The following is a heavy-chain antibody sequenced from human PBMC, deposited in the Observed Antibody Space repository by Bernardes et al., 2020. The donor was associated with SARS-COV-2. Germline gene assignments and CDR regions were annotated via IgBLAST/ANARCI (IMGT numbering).Heavy chain of an antibody. CDR3: ARDLSYGDYGFGY. CDR2: VSAYNGKT. CDR1: GYPFTTYG. V-gene: IGHV1-18*01. Sequence: ASVKVSCRASGYPFTTYGISWVRQAPGQGLEWMGWVSAYNGKTDYAQKLQGRVTMTTDTSTSTGYMELRSLRSDDTAVYYCARDLSYGDYGFGYWGQGTLVTVSS. D-gene: IGHD4-17*01. J-gene: IGHJ4*02.